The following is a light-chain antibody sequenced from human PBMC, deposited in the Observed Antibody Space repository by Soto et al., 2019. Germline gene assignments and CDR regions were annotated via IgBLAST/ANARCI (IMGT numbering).Light chain of an antibody. CDR1: QSISSY. J-gene: IGKJ3*01. CDR3: QQSYSTLRGLFT. V-gene: IGKV1-39*01. Sequence: DIQMTQSPSSLSASVGDRVTITCRASQSISSYLNWYQQKPGKAPKLLIYAASSLQSGVPSRFSGSGSGTDFTLTISSLQPEDFATYYCQQSYSTLRGLFTFGPGTKVDIK. CDR2: AAS.